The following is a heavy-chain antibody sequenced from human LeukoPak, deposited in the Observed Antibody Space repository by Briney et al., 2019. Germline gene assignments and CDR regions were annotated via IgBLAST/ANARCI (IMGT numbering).Heavy chain of an antibody. Sequence: GSLRLSCAASGFTFSSYAMHWVRQAPGKGLEWVAVISYDGSNKYYADSVKGRFTISRDNSKNTLYLQMNSLRAEDTAVYYCARGSVVVAATTFDYWGQGTLVTVSS. CDR1: GFTFSSYA. CDR3: ARGSVVVAATTFDY. J-gene: IGHJ4*02. V-gene: IGHV3-30-3*01. CDR2: ISYDGSNK. D-gene: IGHD2-15*01.